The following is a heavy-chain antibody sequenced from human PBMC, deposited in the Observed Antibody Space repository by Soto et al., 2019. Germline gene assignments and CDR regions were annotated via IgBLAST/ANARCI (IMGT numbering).Heavy chain of an antibody. D-gene: IGHD1-1*01. Sequence: GRSLRLSCVASGFTFSTYCMHWVRHTPGTGLVWVSRTCRYGRELYYADSVKGRFTISRDDAKNTLYLQMDSLRVEDTGIYYCVRGTTAWRGMDYWGQGALVTVSS. CDR2: TCRYGREL. CDR3: VRGTTAWRGMDY. CDR1: GFTFSTYC. V-gene: IGHV3-74*01. J-gene: IGHJ4*02.